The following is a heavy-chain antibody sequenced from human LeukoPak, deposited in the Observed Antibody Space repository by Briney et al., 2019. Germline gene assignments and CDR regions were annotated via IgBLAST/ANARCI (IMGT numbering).Heavy chain of an antibody. V-gene: IGHV3-21*04. CDR1: GFTFSSYS. CDR3: AKDAKRYFDWPYYYYYMDV. J-gene: IGHJ6*03. Sequence: GGSLRLSCAASGFTFSSYSMNWVRQAPGKGLQWVSSITSSSSYIYYADSVKGRFTVSRDNSKNTLYLQMNSLRAEDTAVYYCAKDAKRYFDWPYYYYYMDVWGKGTTVTISS. CDR2: ITSSSSYI. D-gene: IGHD3-9*01.